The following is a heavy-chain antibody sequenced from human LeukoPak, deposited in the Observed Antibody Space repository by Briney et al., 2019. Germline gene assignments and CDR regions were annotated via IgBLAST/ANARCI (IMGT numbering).Heavy chain of an antibody. D-gene: IGHD3-22*01. CDR2: ISYDGSNK. J-gene: IGHJ4*02. CDR1: GFTFSSYG. V-gene: IGHV3-30*18. Sequence: GGSLRLSCAASGFTFSSYGMHWVRQAPGKGLEWVAVISYDGSNKYYAVSVKGRFTISRDNSKNTLYLQMNSLRAEDTAVYYCAKALYGSSGYYYFDYWGQGTLVTVSS. CDR3: AKALYGSSGYYYFDY.